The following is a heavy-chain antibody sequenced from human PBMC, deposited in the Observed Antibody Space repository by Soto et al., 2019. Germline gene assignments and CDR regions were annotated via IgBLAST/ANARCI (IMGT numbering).Heavy chain of an antibody. V-gene: IGHV3-13*01. CDR2: IGTAGDT. Sequence: GGSLRLSCAASGFTFSSYDMHWVRQATGKGLEWVSAIGTAGDTYHPGSVKGPFTISRENAKNSLYLQMNSLRAEDTAVYYCARERDGHDYGAHGAAFDIWGQGTMVTVSS. D-gene: IGHD4-17*01. J-gene: IGHJ3*02. CDR3: ARERDGHDYGAHGAAFDI. CDR1: GFTFSSYD.